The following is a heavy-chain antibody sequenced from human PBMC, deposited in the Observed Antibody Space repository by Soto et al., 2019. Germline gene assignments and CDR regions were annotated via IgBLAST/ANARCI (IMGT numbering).Heavy chain of an antibody. V-gene: IGHV4-61*01. D-gene: IGHD4-17*01. CDR1: GGSVSDKTYY. Sequence: SESLSLTCSVSGGSVSDKTYYWSWIRQPPGKRLEWIGYVYYSGTTNYNPSLKSRVTISVDLSKNRFSLRLSSVTTADTALYYCARTTAVPNTLRSRYFFDYWGQGTLVTVSS. CDR3: ARTTAVPNTLRSRYFFDY. CDR2: VYYSGTT. J-gene: IGHJ4*02.